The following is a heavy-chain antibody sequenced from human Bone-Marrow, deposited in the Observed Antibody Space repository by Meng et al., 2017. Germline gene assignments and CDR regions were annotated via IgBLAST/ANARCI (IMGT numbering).Heavy chain of an antibody. J-gene: IGHJ4*02. CDR3: ARDTYYYDSVTQPFD. D-gene: IGHD3-22*01. V-gene: IGHV4-30-4*01. CDR2: IYYSGST. CDR1: GGSISSGYYY. Sequence: QVQLQESGPGLVKPSQTLSLTCTVSGGSISSGYYYWMWIRQPPGKGLEWIGYIYYSGSTSYNPSLKSRVSISADTSKNQFSLKLSSVTAADTAVYYCARDTYYYDSVTQPFDWGQGTLVTVSS.